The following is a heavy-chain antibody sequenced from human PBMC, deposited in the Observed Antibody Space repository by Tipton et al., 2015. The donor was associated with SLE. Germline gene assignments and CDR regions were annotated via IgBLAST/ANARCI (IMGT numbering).Heavy chain of an antibody. CDR1: GYSISTVYF. J-gene: IGHJ4*02. CDR3: ARARRGDYYFDY. V-gene: IGHV4-38-2*01. D-gene: IGHD7-27*01. Sequence: TLSLTCAVSGYSISTVYFWGWVRQPPGKGLEWIGNIGNMYQSAPSYYNSSLKSRVTISIKTSKNQFSLKRRSVTAADTAVYFCARARRGDYYFDYWGQGIVVTVSS. CDR2: IGNMYQSAPS.